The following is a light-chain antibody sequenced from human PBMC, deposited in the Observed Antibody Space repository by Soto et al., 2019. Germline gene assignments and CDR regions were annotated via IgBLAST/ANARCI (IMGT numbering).Light chain of an antibody. CDR1: SSDIGFYNY. CDR2: EVK. Sequence: QSALTQPASVSGSPGQSITISCTGTSSDIGFYNYVSWYQQYPGKAPKVVIYEVKNRPSGVSNRFSGSKSGNTASLTISGLQADDEADYYCCSYTSSSTLYVFGTGTKVTV. CDR3: CSYTSSSTLYV. V-gene: IGLV2-14*01. J-gene: IGLJ1*01.